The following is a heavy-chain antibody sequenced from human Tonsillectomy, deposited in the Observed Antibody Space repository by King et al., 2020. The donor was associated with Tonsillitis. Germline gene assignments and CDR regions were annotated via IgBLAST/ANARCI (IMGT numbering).Heavy chain of an antibody. Sequence: VQLVESGGVVVQPGGSLRLSCAASGFTFDDYTMHWVRHAPGKGLEWVSLISWDGHTTYYSDSGKGRFTISRDNSKNSLYLQMNSLRSEDTALYYCEKAYCVVSTCYRGGHYYGMDVWGQGTTVTVSS. CDR3: EKAYCVVSTCYRGGHYYGMDV. CDR2: ISWDGHTT. J-gene: IGHJ6*02. V-gene: IGHV3-43*01. D-gene: IGHD2-15*01. CDR1: GFTFDDYT.